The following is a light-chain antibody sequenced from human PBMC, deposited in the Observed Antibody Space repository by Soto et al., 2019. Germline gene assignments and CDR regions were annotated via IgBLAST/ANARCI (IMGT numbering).Light chain of an antibody. Sequence: VLTQPASVSGSPGQSITISCTGTSSDVGSYNLVSWYQQHPGKAPKLMIYEVSKRPSGVSNRFSGSKSGNTASLTISGLQAEDEAAYYCCSYAGSSTPYVFGTGTKVTVL. CDR3: CSYAGSSTPYV. CDR2: EVS. CDR1: SSDVGSYNL. V-gene: IGLV2-23*02. J-gene: IGLJ1*01.